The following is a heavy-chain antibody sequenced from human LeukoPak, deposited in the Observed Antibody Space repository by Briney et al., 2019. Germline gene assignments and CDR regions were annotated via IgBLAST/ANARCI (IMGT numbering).Heavy chain of an antibody. CDR1: GFTFSNYG. D-gene: IGHD3-22*01. V-gene: IGHV3-33*01. J-gene: IGHJ1*01. CDR2: IWFDGSYK. CDR3: ARGEYYDSSGYSQYFQH. Sequence: GGSLRLSCAASGFTFSNYGMHWVRQAPGKGLEWVAIIWFDGSYKYYADSVKGRFTISRDNSKNTLYLQMNSLRAEDTAMYYCARGEYYDSSGYSQYFQHWGQGTLVTVSS.